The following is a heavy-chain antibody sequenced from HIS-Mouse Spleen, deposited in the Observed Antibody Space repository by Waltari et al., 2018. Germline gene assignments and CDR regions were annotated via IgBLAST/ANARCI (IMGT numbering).Heavy chain of an antibody. CDR3: AREIPYSSSWYDWYFDL. CDR2: IYYSGST. V-gene: IGHV4-39*07. Sequence: QLQLQESGPGLVKPSETLSLTCTVSGGSISSSSYYWGWIRQPPGKGLEWIGSIYYSGSTYYSPSLKGRVTISVDTSKNQFSLKLSSVTAADTAVYYCAREIPYSSSWYDWYFDLWAVAPWSLSPQ. CDR1: GGSISSSSYY. D-gene: IGHD6-13*01. J-gene: IGHJ2*01.